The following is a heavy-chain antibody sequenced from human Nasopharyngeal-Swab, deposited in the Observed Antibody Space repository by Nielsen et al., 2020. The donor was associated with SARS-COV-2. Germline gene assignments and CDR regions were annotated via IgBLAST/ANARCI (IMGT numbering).Heavy chain of an antibody. V-gene: IGHV3-33*01. Sequence: GESLKISCAASGFTFSSYGMHWVRQAPGMGLEWVAVIWYDGSNKYYADSVKGRFTISRDNSKNTLYLQMNSLRAEDTAVYYCARDWGGTLWYWGQGTLVTVSS. J-gene: IGHJ4*02. CDR1: GFTFSSYG. D-gene: IGHD2-21*01. CDR3: ARDWGGTLWY. CDR2: IWYDGSNK.